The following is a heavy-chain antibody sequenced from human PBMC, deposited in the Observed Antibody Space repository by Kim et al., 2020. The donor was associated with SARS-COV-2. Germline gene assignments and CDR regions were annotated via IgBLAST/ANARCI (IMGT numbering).Heavy chain of an antibody. CDR1: GFTFSSYG. CDR2: IWYDGSNK. CDR3: ARDHLGYYDSSGIPTYYFDY. V-gene: IGHV3-33*01. Sequence: GGSLRLSCAASGFTFSSYGMHWVRQAPGKGLEWVAVIWYDGSNKYYADSVKGRFTISRDNSKNTLYLQMNSLRAEDTAVYYCARDHLGYYDSSGIPTYYFDYWGQGTLVTVSS. D-gene: IGHD3-22*01. J-gene: IGHJ4*02.